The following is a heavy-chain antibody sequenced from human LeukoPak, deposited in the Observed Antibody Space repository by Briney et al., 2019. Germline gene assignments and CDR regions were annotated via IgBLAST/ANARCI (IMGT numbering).Heavy chain of an antibody. V-gene: IGHV3-33*01. Sequence: GGSLRLSCETSGFNPRHYWMSWVRQAPGKGLEWVAVIWYDGSNKYYADSVKGRFTLSRDNAKNSVYLQMNSLRAEDTAVYYCARDRVRREYSDSSGYRPDAFDIWGQGTMVTVSS. CDR3: ARDRVRREYSDSSGYRPDAFDI. D-gene: IGHD3-22*01. CDR2: IWYDGSNK. J-gene: IGHJ3*02. CDR1: GFNPRHYW.